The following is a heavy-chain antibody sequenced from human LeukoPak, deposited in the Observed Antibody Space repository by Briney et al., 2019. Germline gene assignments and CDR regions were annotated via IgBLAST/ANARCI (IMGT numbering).Heavy chain of an antibody. J-gene: IGHJ4*02. CDR1: GFTFSSYS. D-gene: IGHD3-22*01. CDR2: ISSSSSTI. CDR3: ARGGGVYDSSGYPRTTGFDY. V-gene: IGHV3-48*01. Sequence: PGGSLRLSCAASGFTFSSYSMNWVRQAPGKGLEWVSYISSSSSTIYYADSVKGRFTISRDNAKNSLYLQMNSLRAEDTALYYCARGGGVYDSSGYPRTTGFDYWGQGTLVTVSS.